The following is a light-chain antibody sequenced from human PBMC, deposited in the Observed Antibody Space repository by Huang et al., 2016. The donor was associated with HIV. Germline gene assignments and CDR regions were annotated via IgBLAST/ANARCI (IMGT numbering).Light chain of an antibody. CDR3: QQYGSSLPLT. Sequence: EIVLKQSPGTLSLSPGERATLSCRASQSVSSTYLAWYQQKPGQAPRLLIYGASSRATAIPDRFSGSGSGTDFTLTISRLEPEDFAVYYCQQYGSSLPLTFGGGTKVEIK. CDR2: GAS. J-gene: IGKJ4*01. V-gene: IGKV3-20*01. CDR1: QSVSSTY.